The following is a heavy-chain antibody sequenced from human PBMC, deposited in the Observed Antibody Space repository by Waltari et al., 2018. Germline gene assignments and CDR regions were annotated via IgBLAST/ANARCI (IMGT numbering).Heavy chain of an antibody. CDR1: GFTINTGGYY. J-gene: IGHJ6*02. D-gene: IGHD3-16*01. Sequence: QVHLQASGPGLGKPPGTLSLICRIPGFTINTGGYYLSWIRQRPGKGLEWIGYLYASDKNDNSPYKYDNPTLGDFMAISVDTMRNEFFLELYSVSDADTAIYYCARTPYMTSMGLDVWGQGTTVIVSS. CDR2: LYASDKN. V-gene: IGHV4-31*01. CDR3: ARTPYMTSMGLDV.